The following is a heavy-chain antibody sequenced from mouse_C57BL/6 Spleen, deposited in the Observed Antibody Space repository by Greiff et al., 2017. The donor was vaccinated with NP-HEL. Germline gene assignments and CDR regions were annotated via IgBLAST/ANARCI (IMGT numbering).Heavy chain of an antibody. Sequence: EVQGVESGGGLVKPGGSLKLSCAASGFTFSSYALSWVRQTPDTRLEWVATISDGGSYTYYPDNVKGRFTISRDNAKNNLYLQMSHLKSEDTAMYYCARESNPYAMDYWGQGTSVTVSS. CDR3: ARESNPYAMDY. J-gene: IGHJ4*01. D-gene: IGHD2-5*01. CDR1: GFTFSSYA. V-gene: IGHV5-4*01. CDR2: ISDGGSYT.